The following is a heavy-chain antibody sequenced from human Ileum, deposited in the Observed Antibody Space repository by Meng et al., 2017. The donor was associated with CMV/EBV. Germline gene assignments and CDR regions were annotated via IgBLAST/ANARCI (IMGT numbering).Heavy chain of an antibody. CDR3: ARDMGIYTNYVYY. Sequence: GGSLRLSCAASGFTFSTCAMSWVRQAPGRGLEWVANINEDGSDIYYADSVKGRFTISRDNAKNSLNLQMNTLRAEDTAIYYCARDMGIYTNYVYYWGQGALVTVSS. J-gene: IGHJ4*02. CDR1: GFTFSTCA. D-gene: IGHD3-16*01. V-gene: IGHV3-7*01. CDR2: INEDGSDI.